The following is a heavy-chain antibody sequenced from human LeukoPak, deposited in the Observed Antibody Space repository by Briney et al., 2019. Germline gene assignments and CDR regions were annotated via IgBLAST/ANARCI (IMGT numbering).Heavy chain of an antibody. V-gene: IGHV1-2*02. J-gene: IGHJ5*02. CDR1: GYTFTGYY. Sequence: GPVKVSCKASGYTFTGYYMHWVRQAPGQGLEWMGWINPNSGGTNYAQKFQGRVTMTRDTSISTAYMELSRLRSDDTAVYYCAREKLDTAMVKYNWFDPWGQGTLVTVSS. D-gene: IGHD5-18*01. CDR3: AREKLDTAMVKYNWFDP. CDR2: INPNSGGT.